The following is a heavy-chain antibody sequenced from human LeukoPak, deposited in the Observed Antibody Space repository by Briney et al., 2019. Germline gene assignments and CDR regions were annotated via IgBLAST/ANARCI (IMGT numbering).Heavy chain of an antibody. D-gene: IGHD1-7*01. Sequence: GGSLRLSCAASGFTFSSYEMNWVRQAPGKGLEWVSIISRASESIFYADSVKGRFAISRDNAKNSLYLQMNGLRAEDAAAYYCARGATDTTRWFDPWGQGTLVTVSS. CDR1: GFTFSSYE. CDR3: ARGATDTTRWFDP. V-gene: IGHV3-48*03. J-gene: IGHJ5*02. CDR2: ISRASESI.